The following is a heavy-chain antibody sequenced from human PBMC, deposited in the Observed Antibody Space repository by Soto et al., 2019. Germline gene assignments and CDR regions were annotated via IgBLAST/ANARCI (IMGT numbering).Heavy chain of an antibody. CDR1: GFSLSTSGVG. J-gene: IGHJ4*02. CDR3: VRRVTAFDY. V-gene: IGHV2-5*02. CDR2: IYWDGDK. D-gene: IGHD2-21*02. Sequence: QITLKESGPTLVKPTQTLTLTCTFSGFSLSTSGVGVGWIRQPPGKALEWLALIYWDGDKRYSPSLKSRLTITKDTSKNQVVLTMTNMDPVDTATSYCVRRVTAFDYWGQGALVTVSS.